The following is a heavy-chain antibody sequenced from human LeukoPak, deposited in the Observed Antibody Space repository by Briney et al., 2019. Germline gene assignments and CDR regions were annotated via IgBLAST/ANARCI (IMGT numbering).Heavy chain of an antibody. CDR2: IYYSGST. J-gene: IGHJ4*02. V-gene: IGHV4-59*08. D-gene: IGHD6-13*01. Sequence: PSETLSLTCTVSGGSISYYYWSWIRQPPGKGLEWIGYIYYSGSTNYNPSLKSRVTISVDTSKNQFSLKLSSVTAADTAVCYCARGYSSSWYRKPFDYWGQGTLVTVSS. CDR1: GGSISYYY. CDR3: ARGYSSSWYRKPFDY.